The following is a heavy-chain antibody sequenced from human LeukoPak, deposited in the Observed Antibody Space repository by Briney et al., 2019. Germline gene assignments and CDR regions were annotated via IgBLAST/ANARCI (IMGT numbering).Heavy chain of an antibody. V-gene: IGHV4-59*11. J-gene: IGHJ4*02. Sequence: SETLSLTCTVSGGSISSHYWSWIRQPPGKGLEWIAYLFDSVNTKDNPSLQSRLTLSADTSKNRFSLRLSYVTAADTAVYYCATIKRGSIFGYFDFWGQGIKVTVSS. CDR2: LFDSVNT. D-gene: IGHD5-18*01. CDR1: GGSISSHY. CDR3: ATIKRGSIFGYFDF.